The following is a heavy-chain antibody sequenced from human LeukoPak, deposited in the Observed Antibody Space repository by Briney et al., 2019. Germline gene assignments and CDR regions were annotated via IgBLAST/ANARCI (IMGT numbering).Heavy chain of an antibody. V-gene: IGHV1-2*02. J-gene: IGHJ3*02. D-gene: IGHD2-2*01. CDR1: GYTFTGYY. CDR3: ARDLVDQLLFVYDAFDI. CDR2: INPNSGGT. Sequence: ASVKVSCKASGYTFTGYYMHWVRQAPGQGLEWMGWINPNSGGTNYAQKFQGRVTMTRDTSISTAYMELSRLRSDDTAVYYCARDLVDQLLFVYDAFDIWGQGTVVTVSS.